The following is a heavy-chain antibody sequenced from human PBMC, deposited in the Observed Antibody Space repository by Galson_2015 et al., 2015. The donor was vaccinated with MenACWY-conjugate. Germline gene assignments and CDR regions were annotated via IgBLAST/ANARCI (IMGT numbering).Heavy chain of an antibody. V-gene: IGHV3-9*01. Sequence: SLRLSCAASGFTFDDYAMHWVRQAPGKGLEWVSGISWNGGTIGYADSVKGRFTISRDNAKSSLYLQMNSLRAEDTAFYYCAKLSTGGGAWGQGTLVTVSS. CDR1: GFTFDDYA. J-gene: IGHJ5*02. D-gene: IGHD1-14*01. CDR2: ISWNGGTI. CDR3: AKLSTGGGA.